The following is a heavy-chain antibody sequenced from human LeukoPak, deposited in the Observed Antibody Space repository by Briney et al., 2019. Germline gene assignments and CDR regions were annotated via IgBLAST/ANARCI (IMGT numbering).Heavy chain of an antibody. V-gene: IGHV4-59*01. CDR3: ARADFPYSGSYSGFDY. D-gene: IGHD1-26*01. CDR1: GGSLSSYY. Sequence: SQTLSLTRTVSGGSLSSYYWSWIRQPPRKGQEWIGYIYYSGSTNYNPSLKSRVTISVDTSKNQFSLKLSSVTAADTAVYYCARADFPYSGSYSGFDYWGQGTLVTVSS. CDR2: IYYSGST. J-gene: IGHJ4*02.